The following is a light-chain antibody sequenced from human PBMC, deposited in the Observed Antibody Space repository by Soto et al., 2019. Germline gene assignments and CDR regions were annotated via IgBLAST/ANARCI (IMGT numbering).Light chain of an antibody. V-gene: IGKV1-5*01. CDR2: DAS. J-gene: IGKJ1*01. Sequence: IHVTQYTNTLSASVGDRVTITCRASQSISSWLAWYQQKPGKAPKLLIYDASSLESGVPPRFSGSGSGTEFTLTISSLQPGDCTTYYCQQYKSYPWTFGQGTKVDIK. CDR3: QQYKSYPWT. CDR1: QSISSW.